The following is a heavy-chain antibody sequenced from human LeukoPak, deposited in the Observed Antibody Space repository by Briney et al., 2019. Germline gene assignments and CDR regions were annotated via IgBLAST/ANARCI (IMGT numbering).Heavy chain of an antibody. J-gene: IGHJ6*03. D-gene: IGHD4-17*01. Sequence: PGGSLRLSCAASGFTFSDYYMSWIRLAPGKGLEWVSYISSSGSTIYYADSVKGRFTISRDNAKNSLYLQMNSLRAEDTAVYYCARGHDYGDYYYYYYMDVWGKGTTVTVSS. CDR3: ARGHDYGDYYYYYYMDV. CDR1: GFTFSDYY. CDR2: ISSSGSTI. V-gene: IGHV3-11*01.